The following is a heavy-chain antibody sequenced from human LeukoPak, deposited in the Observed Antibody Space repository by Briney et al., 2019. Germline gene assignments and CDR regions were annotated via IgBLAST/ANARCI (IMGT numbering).Heavy chain of an antibody. J-gene: IGHJ4*02. CDR2: VSTYNGDT. CDR3: ALIPYCTTATCYYFDF. V-gene: IGHV1-18*01. Sequence: ASVKVSCKASGYTFTTYGISWVRQAPGQGLEWMGWVSTYNGDTNYAQKLQGRVTMTADTSTSTTYMELRSLRSDDTAVYYCALIPYCTTATCYYFDFWGQGTLVTVSS. CDR1: GYTFTTYG. D-gene: IGHD2-2*01.